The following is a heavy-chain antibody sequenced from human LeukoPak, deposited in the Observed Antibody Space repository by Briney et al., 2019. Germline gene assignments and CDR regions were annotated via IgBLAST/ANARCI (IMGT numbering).Heavy chain of an antibody. J-gene: IGHJ4*02. CDR1: GYTFTGYY. CDR2: INPRGGGT. V-gene: IGHV1-46*01. D-gene: IGHD2-8*01. Sequence: ASVKVSCKASGYTFTGYYMHWVRQAPGQGLEWMGIINPRGGGTSYAQKFQGRVTMTRDTSTSTVYMELSSLRSEDTAVYYCARADPLYIVLMVYATHLDYWGQGTLVTVSS. CDR3: ARADPLYIVLMVYATHLDY.